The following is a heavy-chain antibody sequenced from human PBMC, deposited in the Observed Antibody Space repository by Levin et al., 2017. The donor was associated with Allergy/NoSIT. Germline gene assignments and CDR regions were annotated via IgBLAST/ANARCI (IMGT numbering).Heavy chain of an antibody. V-gene: IGHV3-11*01. J-gene: IGHJ4*02. CDR3: ARARYDSSGYPYFDY. CDR2: ISSSGSTI. Sequence: GGSLRLSCAASGFTFSDYYMSWIRQAPGKGLEWVSYISSSGSTIYYADSVKGRFTISRDNAKNSLYLQMNSLRAEDTAVYYCARARYDSSGYPYFDYWGQGTLVTVSS. D-gene: IGHD3-22*01. CDR1: GFTFSDYY.